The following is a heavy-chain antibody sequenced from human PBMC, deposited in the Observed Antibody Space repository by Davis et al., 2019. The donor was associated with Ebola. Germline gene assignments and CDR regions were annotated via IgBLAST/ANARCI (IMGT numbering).Heavy chain of an antibody. J-gene: IGHJ6*02. CDR1: EYTFTCYY. V-gene: IGHV1-2*06. D-gene: IGHD1-26*01. Sequence: ASVKVSCKASEYTFTCYYMHWVRQAPGQGLEWMGRINPNSGGTNYAQKFQGRVTMTRDTSISTAYMELSSLRSDDTAVYYCARGVWELPIYYYGMDVWGQGTTVTVSS. CDR3: ARGVWELPIYYYGMDV. CDR2: INPNSGGT.